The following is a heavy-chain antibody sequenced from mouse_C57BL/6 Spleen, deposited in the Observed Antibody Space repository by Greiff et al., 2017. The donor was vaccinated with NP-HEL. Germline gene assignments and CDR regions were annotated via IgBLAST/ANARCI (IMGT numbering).Heavy chain of an antibody. CDR3: ARDPYYFDY. J-gene: IGHJ2*01. CDR2: ILPGSGST. CDR1: GYTFTGYW. Sequence: VKLMESGAELMKPGASVKLSCKATGYTFTGYWIEWVKQRPGHGLEWIGEILPGSGSTNHNEKFKSKATLTVDKSSSTAYMQLISLTSEDSAVYYCARDPYYFDYWGQGTTLTVSS. V-gene: IGHV1-9*01.